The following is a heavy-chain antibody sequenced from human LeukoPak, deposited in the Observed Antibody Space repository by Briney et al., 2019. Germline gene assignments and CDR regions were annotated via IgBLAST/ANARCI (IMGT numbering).Heavy chain of an antibody. CDR3: ARDFTDYYYYYGMDV. Sequence: GGSLRLSRAASGFIFSSYSINWVRQAPGKGLEWVASISTTSTYINYVDSVKGRFTISRDNAKNSLYLQMNSLRAEDTAVYYCARDFTDYYYYYGMDVWGQGTTVTVSS. D-gene: IGHD3-16*01. V-gene: IGHV3-21*01. CDR2: ISTTSTYI. J-gene: IGHJ6*02. CDR1: GFIFSSYS.